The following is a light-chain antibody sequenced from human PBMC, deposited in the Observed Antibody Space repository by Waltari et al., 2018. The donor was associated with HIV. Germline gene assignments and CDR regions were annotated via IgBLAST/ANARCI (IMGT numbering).Light chain of an antibody. Sequence: QSALTQPASVSGSPGQSITISCTGTSSDVGAYNFVSWYRQHPGKAPKLMIYDVSNRPSGVSNRFSGSESGNTASLTISGLQAEDEADYYCSSYTSSSTPIVVFGGGTKLTVL. CDR1: SSDVGAYNF. CDR2: DVS. J-gene: IGLJ2*01. V-gene: IGLV2-14*01. CDR3: SSYTSSSTPIVV.